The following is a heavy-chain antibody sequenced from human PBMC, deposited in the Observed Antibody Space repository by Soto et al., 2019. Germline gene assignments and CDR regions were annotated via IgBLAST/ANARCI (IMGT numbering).Heavy chain of an antibody. CDR2: IYHSGST. V-gene: IGHV4-30-2*01. Sequence: SETLSLTCAVSGGSISSGGYSWSWIRQPPGKGLEWIGYIYHSGSTYYNPSLKSRVTISVDRSKNQISLKLSSVTAADMAVYYCARGMTTVTTFDYWGQGTLVTVSS. D-gene: IGHD4-17*01. CDR1: GGSISSGGYS. J-gene: IGHJ4*02. CDR3: ARGMTTVTTFDY.